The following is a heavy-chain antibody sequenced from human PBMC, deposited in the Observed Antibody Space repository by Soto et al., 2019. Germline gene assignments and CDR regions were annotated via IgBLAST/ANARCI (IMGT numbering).Heavy chain of an antibody. Sequence: PSETLSLTCTVSGGSISSYYWGWIRQPAGKGLEWIGRIYTSGSTNYNPSLKSRVTMSVDTSKNQFSLKLSSVTAADTAVYYCARFLVGATPANPSYYYYYGMDVWGQGTTVTVSS. CDR2: IYTSGST. D-gene: IGHD1-26*01. CDR3: ARFLVGATPANPSYYYYYGMDV. J-gene: IGHJ6*02. V-gene: IGHV4-4*07. CDR1: GGSISSYY.